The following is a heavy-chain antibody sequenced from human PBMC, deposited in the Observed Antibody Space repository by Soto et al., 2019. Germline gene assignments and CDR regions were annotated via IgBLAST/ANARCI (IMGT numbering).Heavy chain of an antibody. J-gene: IGHJ3*01. CDR1: GFTFSSYA. CDR3: AKDFDGGLGSRDAFDV. V-gene: IGHV3-23*01. D-gene: IGHD1-26*01. Sequence: EVQLLESGGGLVQPGWSLRLSCAASGFTFSSYAMSWVRQAPGKGLEWISAISGSGGSTYYADSVKGRFTISRDNSKNTLYLQMNSLRAEDMAVYYCAKDFDGGLGSRDAFDVWGQGTMVTVSS. CDR2: ISGSGGST.